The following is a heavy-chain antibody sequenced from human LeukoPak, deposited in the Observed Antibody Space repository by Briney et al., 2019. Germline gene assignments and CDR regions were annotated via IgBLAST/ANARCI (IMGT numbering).Heavy chain of an antibody. Sequence: GGSLRLSCAASGFTFSSYWMHWVRQAPGKGLVWVSRINSEGGGTTYADSVKGRFTISRDNAKNTLYLQMNSLRAEDTAVYYCTRAVAAADFSPGYWGQGTLVTVSS. CDR2: INSEGGGT. D-gene: IGHD3/OR15-3a*01. CDR1: GFTFSSYW. CDR3: TRAVAAADFSPGY. V-gene: IGHV3-74*01. J-gene: IGHJ4*02.